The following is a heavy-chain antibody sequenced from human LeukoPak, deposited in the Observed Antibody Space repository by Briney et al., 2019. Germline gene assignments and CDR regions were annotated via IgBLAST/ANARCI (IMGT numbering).Heavy chain of an antibody. V-gene: IGHV4-34*01. CDR3: ARAPDYYYDSSGYPRIYFDY. Sequence: PSETLSLTCAVYGGSFSGYYWSWIRQPPGKGLEWIGEINHSGSTNYNPSLKSRVTISVDTSKNQFSLKLSSVTAADTAVYYCARAPDYYYDSSGYPRIYFDYWGQGTLVTVSS. D-gene: IGHD3-22*01. CDR1: GGSFSGYY. CDR2: INHSGST. J-gene: IGHJ4*02.